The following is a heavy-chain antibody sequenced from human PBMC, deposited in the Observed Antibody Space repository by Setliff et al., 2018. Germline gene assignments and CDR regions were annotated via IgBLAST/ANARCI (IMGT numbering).Heavy chain of an antibody. CDR2: IYPGDSET. J-gene: IGHJ1*01. Sequence: RGESLKISCVGSGYSFTSNWIAWVRQMPGKGLDWMGIIYPGDSETRYSPSFQGRVTISVDKSISTAYLQWGSLRASDSAIYYCASLQAAQYFQYWGQGTLVTVSS. V-gene: IGHV5-51*01. CDR3: ASLQAAQYFQY. CDR1: GYSFTSNW.